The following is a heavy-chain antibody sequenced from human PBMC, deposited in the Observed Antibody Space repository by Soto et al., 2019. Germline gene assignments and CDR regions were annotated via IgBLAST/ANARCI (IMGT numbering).Heavy chain of an antibody. CDR2: MNPNSGNT. D-gene: IGHD3-10*01. V-gene: IGHV1-8*01. Sequence: ASVKVSCKASGYTFTSYDINWVRQATGQGLEWMGWMNPNSGNTGYAQKFQGRVTMTRNTSISTAYMELSSLRSEDTAVYYCLWFGESFYYYGMDVWGQGTTVTSP. J-gene: IGHJ6*02. CDR1: GYTFTSYD. CDR3: LWFGESFYYYGMDV.